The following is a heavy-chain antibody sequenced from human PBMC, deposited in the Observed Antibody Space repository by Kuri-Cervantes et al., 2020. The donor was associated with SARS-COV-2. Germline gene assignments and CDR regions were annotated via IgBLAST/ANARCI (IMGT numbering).Heavy chain of an antibody. D-gene: IGHD3-16*01. CDR1: GFSLSTSGMC. CDR3: ARTNYVWGRYSY. V-gene: IGHV2-70*11. J-gene: IGHJ4*02. Sequence: SGPTLVKPTQTLTLTYTFSGFSLSTSGMCVSWIRQPPGKALEWLARIDWDDDKYYRTSLKSRLTISKDTSKNQVVLTMTNMYPVDTATYYCARTNYVWGRYSYWGQGTLVTVSS. CDR2: IDWDDDK.